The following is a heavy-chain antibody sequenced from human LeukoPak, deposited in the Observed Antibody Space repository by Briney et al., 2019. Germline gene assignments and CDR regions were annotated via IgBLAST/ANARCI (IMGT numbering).Heavy chain of an antibody. D-gene: IGHD4-17*01. J-gene: IGHJ4*02. CDR1: GFTFSSYG. CDR2: ISYDGSNK. Sequence: GGSLRLSCAASGFTFSSYGMTWVRQAPGKGLEWVAFISYDGSNKYYTDFVKGRFTISRDNSRNTLYLQMNSLRAEDTAVYYCAKEGTVTTFSGLGFDYWGQGTLVTVSS. V-gene: IGHV3-30*18. CDR3: AKEGTVTTFSGLGFDY.